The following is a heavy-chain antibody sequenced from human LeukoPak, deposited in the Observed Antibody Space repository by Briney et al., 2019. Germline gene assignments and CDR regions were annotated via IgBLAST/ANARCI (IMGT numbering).Heavy chain of an antibody. J-gene: IGHJ6*03. Sequence: SETLSLTCAVYGGSSSGYYWTWIRQPPGKGLEWIGEINHSGSTNYNPSLKSRVTISVDTSKNQFSLKLSSVTAADTAVYYCARYAYSYYYYMDVWGKGTTVTVSS. CDR2: INHSGST. V-gene: IGHV4-34*01. D-gene: IGHD3-16*01. CDR3: ARYAYSYYYYMDV. CDR1: GGSSSGYY.